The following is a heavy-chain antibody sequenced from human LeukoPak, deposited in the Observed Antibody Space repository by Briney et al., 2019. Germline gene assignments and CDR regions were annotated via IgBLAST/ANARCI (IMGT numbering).Heavy chain of an antibody. CDR2: ISGYNRNT. CDR1: GCTFDNYG. J-gene: IGHJ4*02. Sequence: GASVKVSCKASGCTFDNYGISWVRQAPGQGLEWMGWISGYNRNTKYAQRLQGRVIMTTDTSTSTVYMDLRSLRSDDTAIYYCARDGLRSEWSYFDYWGQGTLVTVCS. CDR3: ARDGLRSEWSYFDY. V-gene: IGHV1-18*01. D-gene: IGHD3-3*01.